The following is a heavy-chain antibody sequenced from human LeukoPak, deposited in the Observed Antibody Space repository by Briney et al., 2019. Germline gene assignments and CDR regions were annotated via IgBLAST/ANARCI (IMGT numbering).Heavy chain of an antibody. CDR1: GESLSAYY. V-gene: IGHV4-34*01. J-gene: IGHJ6*02. CDR2: INPGGSA. CDR3: ARGRGL. Sequence: SETLSLTCAVYGESLSAYYWNWIRQSPGEGLEWIGEINPGGSANYNPSLKSRVTISVDTSKNHLSLKLSSVTAADTAVYYCARGRGLWGQGTTVTVSS.